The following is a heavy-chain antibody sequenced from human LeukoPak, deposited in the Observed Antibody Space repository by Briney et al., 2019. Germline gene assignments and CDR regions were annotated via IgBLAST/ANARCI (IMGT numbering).Heavy chain of an antibody. J-gene: IGHJ6*02. CDR3: ARGNYYDSSGYYYYYYGMDV. CDR1: GGSISSYY. Sequence: TSETLSLTCTVSGGSISSYYWSWIRQPPGKGLEWIGYIYYSGSTNYNPSLKSRVTISVDTSKNQFSLKLSSVTAADTAVYYCARGNYYDSSGYYYYYYGMDVWGQGTTVTVSS. D-gene: IGHD3-22*01. V-gene: IGHV4-59*01. CDR2: IYYSGST.